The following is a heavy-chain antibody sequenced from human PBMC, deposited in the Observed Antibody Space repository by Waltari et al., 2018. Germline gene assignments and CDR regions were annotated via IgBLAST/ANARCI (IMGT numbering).Heavy chain of an antibody. CDR2: IYNSGST. J-gene: IGHJ5*02. V-gene: IGHV4-30-4*08. CDR1: GGSISSGDYY. Sequence: QVQLQEAGPGLVKPSQTLSLTCTVSGGSISSGDYYWSWIRQPPGKGLEWIGYIYNSGSTYDNPSIESRVTISVDTSKNQCSLKLSSVTAADTAVYYCARGGPIFGVANWFDPWGQGTLVTVSS. D-gene: IGHD3-3*02. CDR3: ARGGPIFGVANWFDP.